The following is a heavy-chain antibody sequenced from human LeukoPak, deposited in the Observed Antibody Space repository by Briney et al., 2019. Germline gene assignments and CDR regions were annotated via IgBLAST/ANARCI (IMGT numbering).Heavy chain of an antibody. J-gene: IGHJ5*02. CDR3: ARGVYDFWSGYPHNLFDP. CDR2: IYYSGST. V-gene: IGHV4-59*11. Sequence: SETLSLTCTVSGGSISSHYWSWIRQPPGKGLEWIGYIYYSGSTNYNPSLKSRVTISVDTSKNQFSLKLSSVTAADTAVYYCARGVYDFWSGYPHNLFDPWGQGTLVTVSS. CDR1: GGSISSHY. D-gene: IGHD3-3*01.